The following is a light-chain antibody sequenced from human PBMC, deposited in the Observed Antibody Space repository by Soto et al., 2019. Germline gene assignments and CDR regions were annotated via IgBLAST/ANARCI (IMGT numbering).Light chain of an antibody. CDR2: GAS. CDR3: HQYDDGPYT. V-gene: IGKV3-15*01. CDR1: QSVSTN. Sequence: VMTQSPAILSVSPGERATLSCRASQSVSTNVAWYQQIPGQTPRLLIYGASPRATGIPVRFSGSGSGTEFTLTISSLQSEDFAVYYCHQYDDGPYTFGQGTKVEI. J-gene: IGKJ2*01.